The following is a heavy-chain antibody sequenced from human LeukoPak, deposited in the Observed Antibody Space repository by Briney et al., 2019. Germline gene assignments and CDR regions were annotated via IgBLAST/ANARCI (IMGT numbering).Heavy chain of an antibody. CDR1: GFTFSSNY. V-gene: IGHV3-53*01. J-gene: IGHJ4*02. CDR3: AREANSSSWRTIDY. CDR2: IYSGGST. Sequence: PGGSLRLSCAASGFTFSSNYMSWVRQAPGKGLEWVSVIYSGGSTYYADSVKGRFTISRDNSKNTLYLQMNSLRAEDTAVYYCAREANSSSWRTIDYWGQGTLVTVSS. D-gene: IGHD6-13*01.